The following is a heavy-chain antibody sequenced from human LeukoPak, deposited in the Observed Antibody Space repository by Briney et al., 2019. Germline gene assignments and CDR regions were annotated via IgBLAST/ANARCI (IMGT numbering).Heavy chain of an antibody. CDR2: INPNSGGT. D-gene: IGHD5-18*01. Sequence: ASVKVSCKASGYTFTGYYMHWVRQAPGQGLEWMGWINPNSGGTNYAQKFQGRVTMTRDTSISTAYMELSRLRSDDTAVYYCARELSGGYSYGYDYWGQGTLVTDSS. V-gene: IGHV1-2*02. CDR3: ARELSGGYSYGYDY. J-gene: IGHJ4*02. CDR1: GYTFTGYY.